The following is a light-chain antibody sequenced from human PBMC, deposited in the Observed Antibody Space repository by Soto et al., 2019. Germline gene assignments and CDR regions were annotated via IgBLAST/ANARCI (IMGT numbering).Light chain of an antibody. CDR3: QQLNSYPQT. J-gene: IGKJ5*01. V-gene: IGKV1-9*01. CDR2: SAS. Sequence: DIQMTQSPSSLSASVGDRVTITCQASRGISSYLAWYQQKPGKPPKLLVYSASTLQSGVPSRFSGSGSGPDFTPTISSLQPEDSATYFCQQLNSYPQTFGQGTRLEIK. CDR1: RGISSY.